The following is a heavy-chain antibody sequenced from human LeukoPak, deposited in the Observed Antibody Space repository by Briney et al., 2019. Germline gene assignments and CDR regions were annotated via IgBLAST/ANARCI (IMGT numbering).Heavy chain of an antibody. D-gene: IGHD1-26*01. CDR3: ARVLRGSYEPFDY. Sequence: GGSLRLSCAASGFTFSSYSMNWVRQAPGKGLEWVSSISSSSSYIYYADSVKGRFTISRDNAKNSLYLQMNSLRAEDTAVYYCARVLRGSYEPFDYWGQGTLVTVSS. V-gene: IGHV3-21*01. CDR1: GFTFSSYS. CDR2: ISSSSSYI. J-gene: IGHJ4*02.